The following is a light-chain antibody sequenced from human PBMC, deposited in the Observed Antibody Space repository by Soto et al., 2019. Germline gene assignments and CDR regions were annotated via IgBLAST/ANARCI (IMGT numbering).Light chain of an antibody. CDR3: QQCKVAPFT. V-gene: IGKV1-27*01. J-gene: IGKJ4*01. Sequence: DIQMTQSPSSLSASVGDRVTITCRASQGIDNHLAWYQQKPGKAPELLIYAASTLQSGVPSRFTGSGSGTDFNLTISSLQPEDAATYYCQQCKVAPFTFGGGTKVDIK. CDR1: QGIDNH. CDR2: AAS.